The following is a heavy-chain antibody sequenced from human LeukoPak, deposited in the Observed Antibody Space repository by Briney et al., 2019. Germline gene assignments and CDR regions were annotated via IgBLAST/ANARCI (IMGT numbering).Heavy chain of an antibody. CDR1: GGTFSSYA. D-gene: IGHD3-22*01. V-gene: IGHV1-69*05. J-gene: IGHJ4*02. CDR2: IIPIFGTA. CDR3: ARGHNYYDSSGYLN. Sequence: AASVKVSCKASGGTFSSYAISWVRQAPGQGLEWMGGIIPIFGTANYAQKFQGRVTITTDESTSKAYMELSSLRSEDTAVYYCARGHNYYDSSGYLNWGQGTLVTVSS.